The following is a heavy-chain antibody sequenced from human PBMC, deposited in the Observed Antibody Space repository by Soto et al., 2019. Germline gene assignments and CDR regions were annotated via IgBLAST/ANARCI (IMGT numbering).Heavy chain of an antibody. CDR1: GGSISSYY. J-gene: IGHJ4*02. CDR2: IYYSGST. Sequence: SETLSLTCTVSGGSISSYYWSWIRQPPGKGLEWIGYIYYSGSTNYNPSLKSRVTISVDTSKNQFSLKLSSVTAADTAVYYCARSAGRDWGPGTLVTLSS. CDR3: ARSAGRD. V-gene: IGHV4-59*01.